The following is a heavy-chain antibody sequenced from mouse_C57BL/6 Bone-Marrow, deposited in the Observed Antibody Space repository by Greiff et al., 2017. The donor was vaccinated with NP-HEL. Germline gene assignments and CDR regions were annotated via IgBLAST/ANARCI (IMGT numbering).Heavy chain of an antibody. V-gene: IGHV1-54*01. Sequence: QVQLQQSGAELVRPGTSVKVSCKASGYAFTNYLIEWVKQRPGQGLEWIGVINPGSGGTNYNEKFKGKATLTADKSSSTAYMQLSSLTSEASAVSFCSRGATTVVAPIDYWGQGTSRTVSS. J-gene: IGHJ2*02. CDR1: GYAFTNYL. CDR2: INPGSGGT. D-gene: IGHD1-1*01. CDR3: SRGATTVVAPIDY.